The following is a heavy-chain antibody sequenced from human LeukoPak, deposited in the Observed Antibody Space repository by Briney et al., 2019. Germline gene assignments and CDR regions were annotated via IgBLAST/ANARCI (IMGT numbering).Heavy chain of an antibody. V-gene: IGHV3-30*02. Sequence: GGSLRLSCAASGFTFRNHGMHWVRQAPGKGPEWVAFIRYDGSNKYYADSVKGRFTFSRDNSRNTLYLQMNSLRREDTAVYYCARDLNGDTGGHYYATSLDSWGQGTLLIVSS. D-gene: IGHD3-22*01. J-gene: IGHJ4*02. CDR3: ARDLNGDTGGHYYATSLDS. CDR1: GFTFRNHG. CDR2: IRYDGSNK.